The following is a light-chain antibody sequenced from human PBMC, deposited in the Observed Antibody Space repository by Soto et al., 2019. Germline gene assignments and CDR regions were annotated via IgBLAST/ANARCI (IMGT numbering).Light chain of an antibody. CDR2: RNN. CDR1: SSNIGSNY. J-gene: IGLJ1*01. V-gene: IGLV1-47*01. CDR3: ATWYDSLSNYV. Sequence: QSVLTQPPSASGTPGQRVTISCSGSSSNIGSNYVYWYQHLTGTAPKLLIYRNNQRPSGVPDRFSGSKSGTSASLAISGLRSEDEAYYYCATWYDSLSNYVFGTGTKLTVL.